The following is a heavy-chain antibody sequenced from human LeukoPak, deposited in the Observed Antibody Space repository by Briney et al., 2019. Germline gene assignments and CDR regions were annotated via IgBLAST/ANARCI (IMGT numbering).Heavy chain of an antibody. CDR3: ARSPCGSTSCYIGYYYYYYMDV. CDR2: INPNSGGT. J-gene: IGHJ6*03. V-gene: IGHV1-2*02. Sequence: ASMKVSCKASGYTFTSYYMHWVRQAPGQGLEWMGWINPNSGGTNYAQKFQGRVTMTRDTSISTAYMELSRLRSDDTAVYYCARSPCGSTSCYIGYYYYYYMDVWGKGTTVTVSS. D-gene: IGHD2-2*02. CDR1: GYTFTSYY.